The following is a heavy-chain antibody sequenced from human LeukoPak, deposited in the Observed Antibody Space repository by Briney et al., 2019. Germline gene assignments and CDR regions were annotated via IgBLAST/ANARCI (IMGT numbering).Heavy chain of an antibody. CDR1: GYTFISYG. D-gene: IGHD2-15*01. CDR3: ARAKGYCSGGSCYSDAFDI. CDR2: ISAYSGDT. J-gene: IGHJ3*02. V-gene: IGHV1-18*01. Sequence: ASVKVSCKASGYTFISYGISWVRQAPGQGLEWMGWISAYSGDTKYAQRLQGRVTMTTDTSTSTAYLELRSLRSDDTAVYYCARAKGYCSGGSCYSDAFDIWGQGTMVTVSS.